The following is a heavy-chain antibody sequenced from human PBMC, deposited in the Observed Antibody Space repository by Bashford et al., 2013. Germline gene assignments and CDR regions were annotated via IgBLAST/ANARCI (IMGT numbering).Heavy chain of an antibody. J-gene: IGHJ4*02. V-gene: IGHV5-51*01. D-gene: IGHD3-3*01. CDR2: ICPGDSDT. Sequence: WVRQMPGKGLEWMGIICPGDSDTRYSPSFQGQVTISADKSISTAYLQWSSLQASDTAIYFCARQELRSGPAIDYWGQGTLVTVSS. CDR3: ARQELRSGPAIDY.